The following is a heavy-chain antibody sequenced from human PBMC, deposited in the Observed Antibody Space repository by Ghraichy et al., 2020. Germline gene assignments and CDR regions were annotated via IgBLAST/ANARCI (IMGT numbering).Heavy chain of an antibody. D-gene: IGHD3-3*01. CDR2: IYTSGST. CDR1: SGSIRSYS. Sequence: SQTLSLTCTVSSGSIRSYSWRWIRQPAGKGLEWIGRIYTSGSTNYNPSLRSRVMISLDTSKNQFSLTLSSVTAAVTAVYYCASTYYDYWSGSSGYAMDVWVQVTTFIVSS. CDR3: ASTYYDYWSGSSGYAMDV. V-gene: IGHV4-4*07. J-gene: IGHJ6*02.